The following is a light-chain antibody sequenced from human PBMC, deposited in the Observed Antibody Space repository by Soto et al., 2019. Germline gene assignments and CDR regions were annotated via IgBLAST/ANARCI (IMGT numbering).Light chain of an antibody. CDR3: QQRSNWPIT. CDR1: QSVSSY. J-gene: IGKJ5*01. Sequence: EIVLTQSPAPLSLSPGEGATLSCRASQSVSSYLAWYQQKPGQAPRLLIYGASNRATGIPARFSGSGSGTDFTLTISSLESEDFAVYYCQQRSNWPITFGQGTRLEIK. CDR2: GAS. V-gene: IGKV3-11*01.